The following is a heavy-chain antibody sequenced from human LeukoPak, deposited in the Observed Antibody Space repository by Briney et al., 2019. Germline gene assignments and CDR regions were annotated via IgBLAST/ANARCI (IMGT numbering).Heavy chain of an antibody. CDR1: GFTFSSYS. CDR3: ARAQYCSSTSCWYYYYGMDV. Sequence: PGGSLRLSCAASGFTFSSYSMNWVRQAPGKGLEWVSYISSSSSTIYYADSVKGRFTISRDNSKNTLYLQMNSLRAEDTAVYYCARAQYCSSTSCWYYYYGMDVWGQGTTVTVSS. V-gene: IGHV3-48*01. D-gene: IGHD2-2*01. CDR2: ISSSSSTI. J-gene: IGHJ6*02.